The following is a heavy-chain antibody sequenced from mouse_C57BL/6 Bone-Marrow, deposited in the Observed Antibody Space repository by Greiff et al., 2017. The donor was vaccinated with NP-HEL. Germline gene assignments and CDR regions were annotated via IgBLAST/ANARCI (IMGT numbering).Heavy chain of an antibody. D-gene: IGHD4-1*01. CDR1: GFTFSSYG. Sequence: EVKLMESGGDLVKPGGSLKLSCAASGFTFSSYGMSWVRQTPDKRLEWVATISSGGSYTYYPDSVKGRFNISRDHDKNTLYLLRSSLKSDDTAMYYCARQNWDDAYWGQGTLVTVSA. J-gene: IGHJ3*01. V-gene: IGHV5-6*01. CDR2: ISSGGSYT. CDR3: ARQNWDDAY.